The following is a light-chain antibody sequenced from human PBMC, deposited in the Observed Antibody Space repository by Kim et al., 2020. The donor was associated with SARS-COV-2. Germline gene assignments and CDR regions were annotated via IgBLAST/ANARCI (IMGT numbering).Light chain of an antibody. CDR1: QDVSDY. CDR3: QQYDAPPFT. Sequence: ASVGDRVTITCQASQDVSDYFNWYHQKPGEAPTVLLRDAANLESGVPSRFSRGGYGTEFSLTISSVQPEDIGTYYCQQYDAPPFTFGQGTRLEIK. J-gene: IGKJ5*01. V-gene: IGKV1-33*01. CDR2: DAA.